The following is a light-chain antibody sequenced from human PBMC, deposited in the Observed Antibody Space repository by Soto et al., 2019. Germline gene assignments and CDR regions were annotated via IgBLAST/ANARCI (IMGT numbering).Light chain of an antibody. Sequence: QSALTQPASVSGSPGQSITISCTRTSSDVGAHDFVSWYQHHPGKAPKLMFYDVSHRPSGVSIRFSGSKSGNTASLTISGLQAEDEADYYCSSYTSSSTPSVVFGGGTKLTVL. V-gene: IGLV2-14*01. CDR2: DVS. CDR1: SSDVGAHDF. CDR3: SSYTSSSTPSVV. J-gene: IGLJ2*01.